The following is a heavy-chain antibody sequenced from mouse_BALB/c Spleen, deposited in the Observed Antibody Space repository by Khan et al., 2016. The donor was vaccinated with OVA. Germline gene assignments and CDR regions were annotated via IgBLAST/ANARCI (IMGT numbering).Heavy chain of an antibody. Sequence: QVQLQQPGAELVRPGASVKLSCKASGYTFTDNWMNWIKQRPEQGLEWIGRIDPYDTETYYNAKFKDKAILTVDKSSSTAYMQLSSLTSEDSAVYYCARDGYYEYYYAMDYWGQGTSVTVSS. CDR2: IDPYDTET. V-gene: IGHV1-74*01. CDR1: GYTFTDNW. J-gene: IGHJ4*01. CDR3: ARDGYYEYYYAMDY. D-gene: IGHD2-3*01.